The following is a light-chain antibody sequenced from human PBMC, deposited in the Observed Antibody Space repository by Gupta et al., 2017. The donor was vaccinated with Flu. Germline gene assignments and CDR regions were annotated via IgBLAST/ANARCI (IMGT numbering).Light chain of an antibody. CDR3: QQYGSSLLT. CDR2: GAS. CDR1: QSVSSSY. J-gene: IGKJ4*01. V-gene: IGKV3-20*01. Sequence: EIVLTLSPGTLSLSPGERATLSCRASQSVSSSYLAWYQQKPGQAPRLLIYGASSRATGIPDRFSGSGSGTDFTLTISRLEPEDFAVYYCQQYGSSLLTFGGGTKVEIK.